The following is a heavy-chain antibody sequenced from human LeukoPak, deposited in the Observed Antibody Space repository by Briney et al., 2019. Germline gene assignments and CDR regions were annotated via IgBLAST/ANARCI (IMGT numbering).Heavy chain of an antibody. Sequence: SEALSLTCTVSGYSISSGYYWGWIRQPPGKGLEWIGSIYHSGSTYYNPSLKSRVIISVDTSKNQFSLKLSSVTAADTAVYYCARDALTVTTGFDPWGQGTLVTVSS. CDR1: GYSISSGYY. J-gene: IGHJ5*02. CDR3: ARDALTVTTGFDP. V-gene: IGHV4-38-2*02. D-gene: IGHD4-17*01. CDR2: IYHSGST.